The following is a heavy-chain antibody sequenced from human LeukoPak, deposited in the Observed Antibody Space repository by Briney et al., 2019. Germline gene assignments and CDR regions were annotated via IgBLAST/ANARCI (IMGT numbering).Heavy chain of an antibody. D-gene: IGHD3-3*01. CDR2: IFDSGIT. CDR1: GGSISSHY. CDR3: ARGIDYDFWSGPYYMDV. Sequence: SETLSLTCNVSGGSISSHYWIWLRQPPGKRLEWIGYIFDSGITNYNPSLKSRVNISLDASKNHFSLKLSSVTAADTAVYYCARGIDYDFWSGPYYMDVWGKGTTVTVSS. V-gene: IGHV4-59*11. J-gene: IGHJ6*03.